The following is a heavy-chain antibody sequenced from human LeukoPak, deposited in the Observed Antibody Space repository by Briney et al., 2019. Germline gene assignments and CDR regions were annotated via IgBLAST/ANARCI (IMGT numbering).Heavy chain of an antibody. D-gene: IGHD2-8*01. CDR1: GGSISNYY. J-gene: IGHJ6*04. Sequence: SETLSLTCTVSGGSISNYYWSWIRQPPGKGLEWIGYIYNSGSTNYNPSLKSRVTISIDTSKNQVSLKLTSVTAADTAVYYCARRVTSYAVRPNMYVYMDVWGKGTTVSVSS. CDR3: ARRVTSYAVRPNMYVYMDV. V-gene: IGHV4-4*09. CDR2: IYNSGST.